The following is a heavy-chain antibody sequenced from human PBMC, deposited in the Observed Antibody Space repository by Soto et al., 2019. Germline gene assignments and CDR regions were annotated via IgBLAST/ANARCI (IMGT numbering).Heavy chain of an antibody. CDR1: GFTFSSYS. Sequence: GGSLRLSCAAPGFTFSSYSMNWVRQAPGKGLEWVSSISSSSSYIYYADSVKGRFTISRDNAKNSLYLQMNSLRAEDTAVYYCARDPPAAGSYYYYGMDVWGQGTTVTVSS. J-gene: IGHJ6*02. V-gene: IGHV3-21*01. CDR2: ISSSSSYI. CDR3: ARDPPAAGSYYYYGMDV. D-gene: IGHD6-13*01.